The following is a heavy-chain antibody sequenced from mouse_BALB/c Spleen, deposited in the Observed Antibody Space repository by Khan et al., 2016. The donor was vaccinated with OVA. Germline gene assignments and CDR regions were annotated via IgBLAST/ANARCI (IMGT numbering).Heavy chain of an antibody. Sequence: EVKLMESGGDLVRPGGSLKLSCAASGFTFSAYGMSWVRQSPDTRLEWVATITSDGYSTSYPASLKGRFIISRDNAKNTLYRQMRSLKSEDTAMYYGASHLTGSCAYWGQGTLGTVSA. J-gene: IGHJ3*01. CDR3: ASHLTGSCAY. D-gene: IGHD4-1*01. V-gene: IGHV5-6*01. CDR2: ITSDGYST. CDR1: GFTFSAYG.